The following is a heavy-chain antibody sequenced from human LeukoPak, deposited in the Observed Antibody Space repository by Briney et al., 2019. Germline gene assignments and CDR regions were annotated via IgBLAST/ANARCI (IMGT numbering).Heavy chain of an antibody. V-gene: IGHV1-69*13. CDR3: ARDSRLDTAMVTPSWFDP. CDR1: GGTFTSYA. J-gene: IGHJ5*02. D-gene: IGHD5-18*01. Sequence: SVKVCCKASGGTFTSYAISWVRQAPGQGLEWMGGIIPIIGTANYAQKFQGRVTITADESTSTAYMELSSLRSEDTAVYYCARDSRLDTAMVTPSWFDPWGQGTLVTVSS. CDR2: IIPIIGTA.